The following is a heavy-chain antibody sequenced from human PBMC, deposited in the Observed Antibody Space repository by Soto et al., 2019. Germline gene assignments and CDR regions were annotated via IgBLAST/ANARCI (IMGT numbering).Heavy chain of an antibody. V-gene: IGHV3-33*01. CDR3: ARDFSSGMDV. CDR1: GLSFSIYG. Sequence: PGGSLRVSCASSGLSFSIYGMHWVRQAPGKGLEWVAFIWYDGSNRYHADSVKGRFSISRDNPTNTLYLQMSNLRAEDTPLYYCARDFSSGMDVWGQGTTVTVSS. J-gene: IGHJ6*01. CDR2: IWYDGSNR. D-gene: IGHD3-3*01.